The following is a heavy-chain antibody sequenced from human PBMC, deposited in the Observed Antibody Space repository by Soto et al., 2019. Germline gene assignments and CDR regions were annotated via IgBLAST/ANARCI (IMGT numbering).Heavy chain of an antibody. J-gene: IGHJ3*02. CDR3: AMYYYDSSGQTDAFDI. D-gene: IGHD3-22*01. Sequence: ASVKVSCKASGGTFSSYAISWVRQAPGQGLEWMGGIIPIFGTANYAQKFQGRVTITADESTSTAYMELSSLRSEDTAVYYCAMYYYDSSGQTDAFDIWGQGTMVTVSS. V-gene: IGHV1-69*13. CDR2: IIPIFGTA. CDR1: GGTFSSYA.